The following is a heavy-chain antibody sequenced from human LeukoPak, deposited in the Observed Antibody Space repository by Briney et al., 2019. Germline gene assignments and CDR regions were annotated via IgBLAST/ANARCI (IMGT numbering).Heavy chain of an antibody. CDR2: IWYDGSNK. CDR3: AREGGQQLVLSLDY. CDR1: GFTFSRYG. V-gene: IGHV3-33*08. Sequence: PGGSLRLSCAAYGFTFSRYGMHWVRQAPGKGLEWVAVIWYDGSNKYYADSVKGRFTISRDNSKNTLYLQMNSLRAEDTAVYYCAREGGQQLVLSLDYWGQGTLVTVSS. D-gene: IGHD6-13*01. J-gene: IGHJ4*02.